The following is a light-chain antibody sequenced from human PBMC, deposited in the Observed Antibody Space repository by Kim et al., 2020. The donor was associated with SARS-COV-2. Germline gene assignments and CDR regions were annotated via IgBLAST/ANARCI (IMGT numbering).Light chain of an antibody. Sequence: DIVLTQSPATLSLSPGERATLSCRASQSVSSYIAWYQQKPGQPPRLLIYDASNRATGIPARFSGSGSGTDFTLTISSLEPEDFAVYYCQKRLNWTPALAFGGGTKLEI. J-gene: IGKJ4*01. CDR2: DAS. CDR3: QKRLNWTPALA. CDR1: QSVSSY. V-gene: IGKV3-11*01.